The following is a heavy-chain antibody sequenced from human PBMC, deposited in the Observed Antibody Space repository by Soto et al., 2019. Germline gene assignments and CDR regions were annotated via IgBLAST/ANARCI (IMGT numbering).Heavy chain of an antibody. J-gene: IGHJ4*02. CDR1: GFTFSDYE. CDR2: ISSRDSPI. Sequence: GGSLRLSCAASGFTFSDYEMNWVRQAPGKGLEWVSFISSRDSPIYYADSVKGRFTISRDNAKNSLYLLMNSLRDEDTAIYYCACSSGWYFDYWGQGTLVTVSS. D-gene: IGHD6-19*01. CDR3: ACSSGWYFDY. V-gene: IGHV3-48*03.